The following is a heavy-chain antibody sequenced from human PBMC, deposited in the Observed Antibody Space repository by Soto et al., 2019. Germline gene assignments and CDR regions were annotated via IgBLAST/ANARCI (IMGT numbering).Heavy chain of an antibody. CDR3: ARDGGSGWYFSGGNYFDY. Sequence: SETLSLTCTVSGGSISSHYWSWIRQPPGKGLEWIGYIYYSGSTNYNPSLKSQVTISVDTSKNQFSLKLSSVTAADTAVYYCARDGGSGWYFSGGNYFDYWGQGTLVTVSS. D-gene: IGHD6-19*01. J-gene: IGHJ4*02. CDR2: IYYSGST. V-gene: IGHV4-59*11. CDR1: GGSISSHY.